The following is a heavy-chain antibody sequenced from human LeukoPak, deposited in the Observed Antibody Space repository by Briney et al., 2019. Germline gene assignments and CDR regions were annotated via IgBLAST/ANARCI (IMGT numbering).Heavy chain of an antibody. J-gene: IGHJ4*02. Sequence: SETLSLTCTVSGGSVSTYYWSWIRQPAGKGLEWIGRIYASGTINYNPSLKSRVSMSVDTSKNQFSLILTSVTAADTAVYYCAGGSGYINFDYWGQGTLVTVSS. CDR1: GGSVSTYY. D-gene: IGHD6-25*01. CDR3: AGGSGYINFDY. CDR2: IYASGTI. V-gene: IGHV4-4*07.